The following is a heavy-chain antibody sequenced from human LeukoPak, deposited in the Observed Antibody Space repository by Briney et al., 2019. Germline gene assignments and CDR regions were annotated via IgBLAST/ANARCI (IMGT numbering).Heavy chain of an antibody. J-gene: IGHJ4*02. D-gene: IGHD1-26*01. CDR1: GFTFSSYA. CDR2: ISSNGGST. CDR3: ARASVGATEWDY. Sequence: QTGGSLRLSCAASGFTFSSYAMHWVRQAPGKGLEYVSAISSNGGSTYYANSVKGRFTISRDNSKNTLYLQMGSLRAEDMAVYYCARASVGATEWDYWGQGTLVTVSS. V-gene: IGHV3-64*01.